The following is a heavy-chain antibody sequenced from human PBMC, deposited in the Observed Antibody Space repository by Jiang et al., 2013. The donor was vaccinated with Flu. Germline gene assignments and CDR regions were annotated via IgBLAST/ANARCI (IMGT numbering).Heavy chain of an antibody. CDR3: AREYYDFWTGPVPYYYGLDV. D-gene: IGHD3-3*01. J-gene: IGHJ6*02. Sequence: VQLVESGGGVVQPGRSLRLSCAASGFTFNTHAMHWVRQPPGTGLEGVALISHDGTDIYYADSVRGRFTISRDNSKNILSLQMNNLRGDDTAVYYCAREYYDFWTGPVPYYYGLDVWGQGTTVTVSS. CDR2: ISHDGTDI. CDR1: GFTFNTHA. V-gene: IGHV3-30-3*01.